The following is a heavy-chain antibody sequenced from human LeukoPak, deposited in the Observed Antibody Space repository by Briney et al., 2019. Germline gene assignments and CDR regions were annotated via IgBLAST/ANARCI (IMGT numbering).Heavy chain of an antibody. CDR1: GGSISSYY. CDR3: ARTYSSSWHYYYYYYMDV. V-gene: IGHV4-59*01. CDR2: IYYSGST. Sequence: SETLSLTCTVSGGSISSYYWSWIRQPPGKGLEWIGYIYYSGSTNYNPSLKSRVTISVDTSKNQFSLKLSSVTAADTAVYYCARTYSSSWHYYYYYYMDVWGKGTTVTISS. D-gene: IGHD6-13*01. J-gene: IGHJ6*03.